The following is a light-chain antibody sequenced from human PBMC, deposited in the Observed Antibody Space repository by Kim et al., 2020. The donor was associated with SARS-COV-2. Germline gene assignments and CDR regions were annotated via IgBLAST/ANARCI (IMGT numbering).Light chain of an antibody. CDR3: QQYDNLPPGLT. CDR1: QDISNY. J-gene: IGKJ4*01. V-gene: IGKV1-33*01. CDR2: DAS. Sequence: DIQMTQSPSSLSASVGDRVTITCQASQDISNYLNWYQQKPGKAPKLLIYDASNLETGVPSRFSGSGSGTDFTFTISSLQPEDIATYYCQQYDNLPPGLTFGEGTKV.